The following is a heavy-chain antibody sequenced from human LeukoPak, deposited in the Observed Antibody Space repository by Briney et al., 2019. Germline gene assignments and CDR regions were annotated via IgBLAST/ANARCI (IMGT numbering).Heavy chain of an antibody. CDR3: ARPKDSGDSVVAFDS. CDR2: IKKDGSST. CDR1: GFTFSSYW. V-gene: IGHV3-74*01. Sequence: PGGSLRLSCAASGFTFSSYWMHWVRQAPGKGLVWVSRIKKDGSSTTYADSVKGRFTISRDNAENTLYLQLSSLRGEDTAVYYCARPKDSGDSVVAFDSWGQGTLVTVSS. D-gene: IGHD4-17*01. J-gene: IGHJ4*02.